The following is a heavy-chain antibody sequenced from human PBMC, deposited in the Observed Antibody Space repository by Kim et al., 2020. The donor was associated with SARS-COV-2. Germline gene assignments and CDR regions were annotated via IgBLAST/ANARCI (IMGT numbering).Heavy chain of an antibody. Sequence: SLKSRVTISVDTSKNQFCLKLSSVTAADTALYYCARLKYFGSGTYHAFDIWGQGTMVTVSS. J-gene: IGHJ3*02. CDR3: ARLKYFGSGTYHAFDI. D-gene: IGHD3-10*01. V-gene: IGHV4-39*01.